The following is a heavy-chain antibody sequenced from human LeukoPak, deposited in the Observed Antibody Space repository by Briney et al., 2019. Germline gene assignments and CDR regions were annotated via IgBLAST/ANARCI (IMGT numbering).Heavy chain of an antibody. CDR3: AKDIRPSGSRCFDY. D-gene: IGHD3-10*01. CDR1: GLSFSTNT. V-gene: IGHV3-23*01. CDR2: ISDKGDST. Sequence: GGSLRLSCAASGLSFSTNTMNWVRQAPGKGLEWVSIISDKGDSTYYADIVKGRFTISRDNSKNTLYLHMNSLRAEDTAVYYCAKDIRPSGSRCFDYWGQGTLVTVSS. J-gene: IGHJ4*02.